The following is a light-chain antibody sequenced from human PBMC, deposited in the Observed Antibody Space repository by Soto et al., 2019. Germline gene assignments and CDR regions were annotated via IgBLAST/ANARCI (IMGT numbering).Light chain of an antibody. CDR3: QQYNNWPPWT. CDR1: QSVSSN. CDR2: GAS. V-gene: IGKV3-15*01. J-gene: IGKJ1*01. Sequence: IVMTQSPATLSVSPAERATPSCRASQSVSSNLAWYQQKPGQAPRILIYGASTRATGIPARFSGSGSGTEFTLTISSLQSEDFAVYYCQQYNNWPPWTFGQGTKVEIK.